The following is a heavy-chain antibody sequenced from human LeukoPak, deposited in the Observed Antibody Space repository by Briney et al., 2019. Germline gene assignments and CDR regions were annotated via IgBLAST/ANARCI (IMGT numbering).Heavy chain of an antibody. Sequence: PGGSLRLSCAASGFTFSSCSMNWVRQAPGKGLEWVSSISSSSSYIYYADSVKGRFTISRDNAKNSLYLQMNSLRAEDTAVYYCARGPVAGLDYWGQGTLVTVSS. CDR3: ARGPVAGLDY. CDR2: ISSSSSYI. D-gene: IGHD6-19*01. CDR1: GFTFSSCS. V-gene: IGHV3-21*01. J-gene: IGHJ4*02.